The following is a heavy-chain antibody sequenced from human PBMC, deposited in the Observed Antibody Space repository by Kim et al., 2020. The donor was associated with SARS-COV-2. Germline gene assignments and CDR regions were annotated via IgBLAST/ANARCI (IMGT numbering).Heavy chain of an antibody. D-gene: IGHD3-10*01. CDR3: ARARPRGLWFGEPGV. Sequence: GGSLRLSCAASGFSFSAYIMKWVRQAPGTGLEWISYISGGSSDKYYADSGKGRFTVSRNNDKSTLNLQMNSQRDDDTDVYYCARARPRGLWFGEPGVWGQGSTVTVSS. J-gene: IGHJ6*02. V-gene: IGHV3-21*05. CDR2: ISGGSSDK. CDR1: GFSFSAYI.